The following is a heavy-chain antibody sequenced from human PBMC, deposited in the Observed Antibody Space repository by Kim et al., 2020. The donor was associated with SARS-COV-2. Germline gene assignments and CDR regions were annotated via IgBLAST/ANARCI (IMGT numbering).Heavy chain of an antibody. CDR3: AKYSDLTYSSSWYNYYGMDV. J-gene: IGHJ6*02. CDR2: ISGSGGST. V-gene: IGHV3-23*01. Sequence: GGSLRLSCAASGFTFSSYAMSWVRQAPGKGLEWVSAISGSGGSTYYADSVKGRFTISRDNSKNTLYLQMNSLRAEDTAVYYCAKYSDLTYSSSWYNYYGMDVWGQGTTVTVSS. CDR1: GFTFSSYA. D-gene: IGHD6-13*01.